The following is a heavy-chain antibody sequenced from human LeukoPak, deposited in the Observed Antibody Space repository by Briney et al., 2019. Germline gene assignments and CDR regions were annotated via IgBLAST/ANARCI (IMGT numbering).Heavy chain of an antibody. CDR3: VRGWGSNVYASAFDV. Sequence: GGSLRLSCAASGFTFSTYGMHWVRQAPGKGLEWVTVIWHDGSQKDYADSVKGRFTISRDNSKNTLYLQMNDLRAEDTAVYFCVRGWGSNVYASAFDVWGQGTMVTVSS. J-gene: IGHJ3*01. CDR1: GFTFSTYG. CDR2: IWHDGSQK. D-gene: IGHD3-16*01. V-gene: IGHV3-33*01.